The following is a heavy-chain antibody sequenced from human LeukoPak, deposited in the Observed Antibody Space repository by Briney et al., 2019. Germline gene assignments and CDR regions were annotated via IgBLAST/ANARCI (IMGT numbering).Heavy chain of an antibody. J-gene: IGHJ4*02. V-gene: IGHV3-74*01. CDR2: INTDGSST. CDR3: ARSVRGGYDYDY. Sequence: GGSLRPSCAASGFTFSSYWMHWVRQAPGKGLVWVSRINTDGSSTSYADSVKGRFTISRDNAKNTLYLQMNSLRAEDTAVYYCARSVRGGYDYDYWGQGTLVTVSS. D-gene: IGHD5-12*01. CDR1: GFTFSSYW.